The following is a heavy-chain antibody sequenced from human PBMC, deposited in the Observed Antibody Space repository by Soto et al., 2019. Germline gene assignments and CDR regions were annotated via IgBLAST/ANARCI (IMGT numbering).Heavy chain of an antibody. CDR2: INPSGGST. Sequence: QVQLVQSGAEVKKPGASVKVSCKASGYTFTSYYMHWVRQAPGQGLEWMGIINPSGGSTSYAQKFQGRVTMTRDTSTSTVYRELSSLRSEDTAVYYCARNVDTAMVPDWYFDLWGRGTLVTVSS. CDR1: GYTFTSYY. CDR3: ARNVDTAMVPDWYFDL. D-gene: IGHD5-18*01. V-gene: IGHV1-46*01. J-gene: IGHJ2*01.